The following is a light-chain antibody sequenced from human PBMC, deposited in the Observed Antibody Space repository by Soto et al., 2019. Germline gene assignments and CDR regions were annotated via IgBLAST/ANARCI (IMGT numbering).Light chain of an antibody. CDR3: SSYTSSSTLV. V-gene: IGLV2-14*01. J-gene: IGLJ2*01. CDR2: DVS. CDR1: SSDVGGYNY. Sequence: QSALTQPASVSGSPGQSITISCTGTSSDVGGYNYASWYQQHPGKAPKLMIYDVSNRPSGVSNRFSGSKSGNTASLTISGLQAEDEPDYYCSSYTSSSTLVFGGGTKLTVL.